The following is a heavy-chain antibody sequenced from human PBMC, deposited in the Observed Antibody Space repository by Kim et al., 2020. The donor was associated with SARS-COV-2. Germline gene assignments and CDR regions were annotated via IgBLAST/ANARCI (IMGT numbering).Heavy chain of an antibody. V-gene: IGHV5-51*01. D-gene: IGHD3-10*01. Sequence: RYSPSFQGQVTISADKSISTTYLQWSSLKASDTAMYYCARQSGDYGRFDYWGQGTLVTVSS. CDR3: ARQSGDYGRFDY. J-gene: IGHJ4*02.